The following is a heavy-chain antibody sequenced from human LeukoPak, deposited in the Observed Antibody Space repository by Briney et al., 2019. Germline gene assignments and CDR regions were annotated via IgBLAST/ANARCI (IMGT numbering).Heavy chain of an antibody. D-gene: IGHD6-13*01. CDR1: GFTFSSYA. V-gene: IGHV3-23*01. Sequence: GGSLRLSCAASGFTFSSYAMSRVRQAPGKGLEWVSAISGSGGSTYYADSVKGRFTISRDDSKNTLYLQMNSLRAEDTAVYYCAKVHSSSWYRFDYWGQGTLVTVSS. CDR2: ISGSGGST. CDR3: AKVHSSSWYRFDY. J-gene: IGHJ4*02.